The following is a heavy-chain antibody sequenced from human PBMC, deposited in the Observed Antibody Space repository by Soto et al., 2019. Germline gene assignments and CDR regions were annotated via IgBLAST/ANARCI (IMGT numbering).Heavy chain of an antibody. CDR2: IYYSEST. CDR1: GGSISSYY. CDR3: ARQRTENSSGWYSLFSG. D-gene: IGHD6-19*01. Sequence: PSETLSLTCTVSGGSISSYYWSWIRQPPGKGLEWIGYIYYSESTNYNPSLKSRVTISVDTSKNQFSLKLSSVTAADTAVYYCARQRTENSSGWYSLFSGWGQEILVTVSS. J-gene: IGHJ4*02. V-gene: IGHV4-59*08.